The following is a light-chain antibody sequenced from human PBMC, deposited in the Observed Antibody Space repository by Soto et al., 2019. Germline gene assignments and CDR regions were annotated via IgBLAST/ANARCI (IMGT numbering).Light chain of an antibody. CDR2: LNT. CDR1: SSNIGAGYD. CDR3: QSYDSSLSGYVV. V-gene: IGLV1-40*01. Sequence: QSVLTQPPSVSGAPGQRVTISCTGTSSNIGAGYDVHWYQQLPGTAPKLLIYLNTNRPAGVPDRFSGSKSGTSASLAISGLQAEDEADYYCQSYDSSLSGYVVFGGGTKVTVL. J-gene: IGLJ2*01.